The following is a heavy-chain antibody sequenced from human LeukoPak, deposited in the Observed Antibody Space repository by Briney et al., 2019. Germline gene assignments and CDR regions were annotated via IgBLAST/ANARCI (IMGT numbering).Heavy chain of an antibody. D-gene: IGHD3-10*01. V-gene: IGHV3-21*01. J-gene: IGHJ4*02. CDR2: VSSSSSYI. CDR3: ARIYGSGSHDYFDY. Sequence: GGSLRLSCAASGFTFSSYSMNWVRQAPGKGLEWVSSVSSSSSYIYYADSVKGRFTISGDNAKNSLYLQMNSLRAEDTAVYYCARIYGSGSHDYFDYWGQGTLVTVSS. CDR1: GFTFSSYS.